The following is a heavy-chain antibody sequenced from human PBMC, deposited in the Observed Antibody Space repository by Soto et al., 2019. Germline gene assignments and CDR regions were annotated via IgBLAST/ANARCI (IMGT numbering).Heavy chain of an antibody. CDR3: ARASGYSYGYDDFFDN. Sequence: QVQLQESGPGLVKPSETLSLTCTVSGGSINGYYWTWLRQSPRSGLEWIGYFHFSGSTKYNPSPESRLTISADTSKNQIALTLGSVTAADTAVYYCARASGYSYGYDDFFDNWGQGTLANVSS. CDR1: GGSINGYY. CDR2: FHFSGST. V-gene: IGHV4-59*01. J-gene: IGHJ4*01. D-gene: IGHD5-18*01.